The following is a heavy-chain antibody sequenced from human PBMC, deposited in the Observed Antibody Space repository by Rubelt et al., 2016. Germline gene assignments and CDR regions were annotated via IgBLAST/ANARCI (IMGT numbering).Heavy chain of an antibody. CDR1: GFTFSSYS. V-gene: IGHV3-23*04. CDR3: ARGLTGDRVDAFDI. CDR2: ISGSGGRT. Sequence: EVQLVESGGGLVKPGGSLRLSCAASGFTFSSYSMNWVRQAPGKGLEWVSAISGSGGRTYYADSVKGRFTVSRDNSKNTLYLQMNSLRAEDTAVYYCARGLTGDRVDAFDIWGQGTMVTVSS. D-gene: IGHD7-27*01. J-gene: IGHJ3*02.